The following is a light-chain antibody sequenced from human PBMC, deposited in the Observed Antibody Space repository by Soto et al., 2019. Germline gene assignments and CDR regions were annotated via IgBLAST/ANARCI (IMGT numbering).Light chain of an antibody. V-gene: IGKV1-33*01. Sequence: IQMTQSPSSLSASVGDRVTITCQASQDIAKNLNWYQQKPGKAPKLLIYDASSLQAGVPSRFGGSGSATHFNFTISSMQAKDIVTYYCQEYDNSPPITFGQGTRLEIK. CDR2: DAS. J-gene: IGKJ5*01. CDR3: QEYDNSPPIT. CDR1: QDIAKN.